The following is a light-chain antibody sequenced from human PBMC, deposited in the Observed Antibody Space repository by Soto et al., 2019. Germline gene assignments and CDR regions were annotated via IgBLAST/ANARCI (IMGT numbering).Light chain of an antibody. J-gene: IGKJ1*01. CDR1: ESIDNW. V-gene: IGKV1-5*01. Sequence: DIQMTQSPSTLSASVGDTVTITCRASESIDNWLAWYQQKPGKAPKVLIYDASSWAGGVPSRFTGSGSGTEFTLTINSLQPDDFATYYCQQYSVYWTFGQGTKVEIK. CDR2: DAS. CDR3: QQYSVYWT.